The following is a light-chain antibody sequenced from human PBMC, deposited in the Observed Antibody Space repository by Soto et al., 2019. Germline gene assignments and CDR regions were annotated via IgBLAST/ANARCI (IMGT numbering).Light chain of an antibody. CDR1: QDIRND. CDR3: QQSYSTPIT. J-gene: IGKJ5*01. CDR2: AAS. Sequence: IQMTQSPSSLSASVGDRVTITCRASQDIRNDLGWYQQRPGRAPKLLIFAASSLQSGVPSRFSGSGSGTDFTLTISSLQPEDFATYYCQQSYSTPITFGQGTRLEIK. V-gene: IGKV1-39*01.